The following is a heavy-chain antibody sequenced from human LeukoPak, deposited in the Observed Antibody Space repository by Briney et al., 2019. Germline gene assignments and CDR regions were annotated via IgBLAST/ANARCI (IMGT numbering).Heavy chain of an antibody. V-gene: IGHV3-48*04. Sequence: SGGSLRLSCAASGFTVSSNYMSWVRQAPGKGLEWVSYITRSSNTIHYADSVKGRFTVSRDNAKNSLSLQMNSLRAEDTAVYYCARVYSSGYSLDYWGQGTLVTVSS. CDR2: ITRSSNTI. D-gene: IGHD3-22*01. CDR1: GFTVSSNY. CDR3: ARVYSSGYSLDY. J-gene: IGHJ4*02.